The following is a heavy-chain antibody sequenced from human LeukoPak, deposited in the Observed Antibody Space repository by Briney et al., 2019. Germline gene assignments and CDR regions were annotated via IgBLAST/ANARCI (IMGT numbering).Heavy chain of an antibody. V-gene: IGHV3-23*01. J-gene: IGHJ5*02. Sequence: RGSLRHSCGASGFAFNDYAMCWVRQAPGKGLEWVSVLTVSGAGTYYADSVRRRFTLSRDNSKNTLYLQMDRLRAKDTAVYFCAKDAQWRLWLPGCSFFSWGGGTLVTVSS. D-gene: IGHD6-19*01. CDR1: GFAFNDYA. CDR2: LTVSGAGT. CDR3: AKDAQWRLWLPGCSFFS.